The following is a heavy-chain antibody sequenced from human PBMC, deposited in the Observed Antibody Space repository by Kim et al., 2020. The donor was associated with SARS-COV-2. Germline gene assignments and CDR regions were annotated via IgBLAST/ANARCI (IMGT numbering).Heavy chain of an antibody. Sequence: QKLQGRVTMTTDTTTSTAYMELRNLRSDDTAVYYCARDRDILTGYYQLDYWGQGTLVTVSS. J-gene: IGHJ4*02. V-gene: IGHV1-18*01. D-gene: IGHD3-9*01. CDR3: ARDRDILTGYYQLDY.